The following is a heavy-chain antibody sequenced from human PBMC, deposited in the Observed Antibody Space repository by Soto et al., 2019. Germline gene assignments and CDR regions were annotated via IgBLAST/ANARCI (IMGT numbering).Heavy chain of an antibody. V-gene: IGHV4-59*08. CDR3: ARVPKPNGSGKVYDAFDI. J-gene: IGHJ3*02. CDR1: GGSIRSHN. Sequence: PSETLSLTCSVPGGSIRSHNWSWIRQPPGKGLEWIGCMYYSAMTEYNPSLKSRVTISADTSNNKVSLRLTSVTAADTAVYYCARVPKPNGSGKVYDAFDIWGQGTIVTVSS. CDR2: MYYSAMT. D-gene: IGHD3-10*01.